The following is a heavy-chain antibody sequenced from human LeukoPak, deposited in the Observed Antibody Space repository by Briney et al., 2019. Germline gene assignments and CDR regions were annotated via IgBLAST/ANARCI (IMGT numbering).Heavy chain of an antibody. V-gene: IGHV3-30*02. D-gene: IGHD6-19*01. Sequence: GGSLRLSCGASGFTLTDYNMHWVRQAPGKGLDYVAFIQYDGTTEYYADSVKGRFTMSRDRSKNMLYLQMNSLRREDTAVYYCARGAAVAVELWGQGTLVTVSS. CDR1: GFTLTDYN. J-gene: IGHJ4*02. CDR3: ARGAAVAVEL. CDR2: IQYDGTTE.